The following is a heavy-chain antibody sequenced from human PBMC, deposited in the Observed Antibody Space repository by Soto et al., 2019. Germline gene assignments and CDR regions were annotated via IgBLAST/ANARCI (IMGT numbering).Heavy chain of an antibody. CDR1: GFNFSSCA. V-gene: IGHV3-23*01. Sequence: GAYMRLSCAASGFNFSSCAMSWVRKAPGKGLEWVSLISGTGMSTYYADSVKGRFTVSRDNSKNTLYLQMNSLRAEETAVYYCAKNYYDSSRTAFDIWGQGTLATASS. J-gene: IGHJ3*02. CDR2: ISGTGMST. CDR3: AKNYYDSSRTAFDI. D-gene: IGHD3-22*01.